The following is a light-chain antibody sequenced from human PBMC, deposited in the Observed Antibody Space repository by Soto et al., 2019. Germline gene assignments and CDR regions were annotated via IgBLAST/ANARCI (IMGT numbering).Light chain of an antibody. CDR2: RTS. CDR3: QQFGSSVT. V-gene: IGKV3-20*01. Sequence: EIVLTQYPGPLSLSPGERATLSCRASQSVSSTYLAWYQQKPGQAPRLLIYRTSTRATGIPDRFSGSGSGTDFTLTISRLEPDDFAVYYCQQFGSSVTFGQGGRLEIK. CDR1: QSVSSTY. J-gene: IGKJ5*01.